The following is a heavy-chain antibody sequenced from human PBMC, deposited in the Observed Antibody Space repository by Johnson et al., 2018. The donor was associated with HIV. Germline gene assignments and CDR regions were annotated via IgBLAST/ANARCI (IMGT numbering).Heavy chain of an antibody. D-gene: IGHD2-2*02. CDR2: IYSGGST. V-gene: IGHV3-64*04. Sequence: QVQLVESGGDLVQPGGSLRLSCAASGFTFSSYAMYWVRQAPGKGLEYVSVIYSGGSTSYGDSVKGRFTISRDNSRNTLYLQMNSLRAEDTAVYYCARDSLGAIPDYAFDIWGQGTMVTVSS. CDR1: GFTFSSYA. CDR3: ARDSLGAIPDYAFDI. J-gene: IGHJ3*02.